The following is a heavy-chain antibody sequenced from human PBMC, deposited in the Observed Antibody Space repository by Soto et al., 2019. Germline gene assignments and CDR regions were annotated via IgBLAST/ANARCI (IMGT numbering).Heavy chain of an antibody. CDR2: ISAYNGNT. CDR1: GYTFTSYG. Sequence: ASVKVSCKASGYTFTSYGISWVRQAPGQGLEWMGWISAYNGNTNYAQKLQGRVTMTTDTSTSTAYMERRSLRSDDTAVYYCARDRRRYGDYVVNPDNGSDWYFDLWGRGTLVTVSS. D-gene: IGHD4-17*01. CDR3: ARDRRRYGDYVVNPDNGSDWYFDL. J-gene: IGHJ2*01. V-gene: IGHV1-18*01.